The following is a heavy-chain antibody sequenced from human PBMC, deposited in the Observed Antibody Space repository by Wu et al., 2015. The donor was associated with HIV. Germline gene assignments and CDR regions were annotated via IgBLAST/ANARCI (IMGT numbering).Heavy chain of an antibody. V-gene: IGHV1-8*03. J-gene: IGHJ5*02. Sequence: QVQLVQSGAEVKKPGASVKVSCKASGYTFTSYDINWVRQATGQGLEWMGWMNPNSGNTGLAQKFQGRVTITRNTSISTAYMELSSLRSEDTAVYYCARGQGGYCSSTSCLFDPWGQGTLVTVSS. CDR1: GYTFTSYD. D-gene: IGHD2-2*01. CDR2: MNPNSGNT. CDR3: ARGQGGYCSSTSCLFDP.